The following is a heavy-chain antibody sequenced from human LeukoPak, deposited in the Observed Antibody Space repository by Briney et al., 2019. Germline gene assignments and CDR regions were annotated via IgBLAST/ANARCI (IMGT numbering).Heavy chain of an antibody. J-gene: IGHJ4*02. CDR3: ARGGSSGWYGGESYYFDY. D-gene: IGHD6-19*01. V-gene: IGHV3-74*01. Sequence: PGGSLRLSCAASGFTFSSYWMHWVRQAPGKGLVWVSRINSDGGSTSYADSVKGRFTISRDNAKNTLYLQMNSLRAEDTAVYYCARGGSSGWYGGESYYFDYWGQGTLVTVSS. CDR2: INSDGGST. CDR1: GFTFSSYW.